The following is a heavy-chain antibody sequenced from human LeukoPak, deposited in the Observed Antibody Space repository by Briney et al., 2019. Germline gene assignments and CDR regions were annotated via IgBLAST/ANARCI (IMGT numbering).Heavy chain of an antibody. Sequence: SETLSLTCTVSGGSISSSSYYWGWIRQPPGKGLEWIGSIYYSGSTYYNPSLKSRVTISVDTSKNQFSLKLSSVTAADTAVYYCAAHSRRWLQLYAFDIWGQGTMVTVSS. V-gene: IGHV4-39*07. J-gene: IGHJ3*02. CDR1: GGSISSSSYY. CDR3: AAHSRRWLQLYAFDI. CDR2: IYYSGST. D-gene: IGHD5-24*01.